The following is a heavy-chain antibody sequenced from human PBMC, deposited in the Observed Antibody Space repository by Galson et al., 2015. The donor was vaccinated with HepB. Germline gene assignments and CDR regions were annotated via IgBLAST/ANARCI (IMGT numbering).Heavy chain of an antibody. V-gene: IGHV3-30*09. CDR3: ASGITRAMSYYGPFDY. CDR1: GFTFSSYT. J-gene: IGHJ4*02. Sequence: SLRLSCAASGFTFSSYTMHWVRQAPGKGLEWVAFISYDGSKRYYAASVKGRFAISRDNSKNTLFLQMNSLRAEDTAVYYCASGITRAMSYYGPFDYWGQGILVTVSS. D-gene: IGHD3-10*01. CDR2: ISYDGSKR.